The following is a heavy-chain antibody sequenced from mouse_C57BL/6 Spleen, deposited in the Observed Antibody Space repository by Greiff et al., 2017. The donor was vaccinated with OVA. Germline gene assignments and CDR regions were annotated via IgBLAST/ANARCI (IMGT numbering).Heavy chain of an antibody. J-gene: IGHJ2*01. CDR1: GYTFTSYW. D-gene: IGHD1-1*01. V-gene: IGHV1-69*01. CDR3: ARWGDGSSGSDY. Sequence: VQLQQPGAELVMPGASVKLSCKASGYTFTSYWMHWVKQRPGQGLEWIGEIDPSDRYTNYNQKFKGKSTLTVDKSYSTAYMQLSSLTSEDSAVYYCARWGDGSSGSDYWGQGTTLTVAS. CDR2: IDPSDRYT.